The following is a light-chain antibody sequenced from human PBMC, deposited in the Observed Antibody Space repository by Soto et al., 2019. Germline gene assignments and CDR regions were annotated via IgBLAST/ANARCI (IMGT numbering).Light chain of an antibody. CDR3: QYRGIWPPGAT. CDR2: DAS. J-gene: IGKJ4*02. V-gene: IGKV3-11*01. Sequence: PGARATLSCRASQSINNYSAWYQQKPGKPPRLLIYDASNRATAIPVRFSGSGSGTDFTLTISSLEPEDSAVYYCQYRGIWPPGATFGGGTKVEIK. CDR1: QSINNY.